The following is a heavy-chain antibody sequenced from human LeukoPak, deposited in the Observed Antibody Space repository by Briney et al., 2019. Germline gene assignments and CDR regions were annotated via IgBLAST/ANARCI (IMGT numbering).Heavy chain of an antibody. J-gene: IGHJ5*02. V-gene: IGHV1-2*02. CDR2: FNPNSGGT. CDR1: GYTFTGYY. Sequence: ASVKVSCKASGYTFTGYYMHWVRQAPGQGLEWMGWFNPNSGGTNYAQKFQGRVTMTRDTSTSTAYMELSRLRSDDTAVYYCARGSPPGPLGRWFDPWGQGTLVTVSS. CDR3: ARGSPPGPLGRWFDP.